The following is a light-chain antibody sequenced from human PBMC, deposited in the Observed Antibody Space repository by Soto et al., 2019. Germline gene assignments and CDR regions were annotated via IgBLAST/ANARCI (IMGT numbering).Light chain of an antibody. CDR1: SGSIASNY. Sequence: KFMLTQPHSVSESPGKTVTISCTGSSGSIASNYVQWYQQRPGSAPTTVIYKHNHRPSGVADRFSGSIDSSSNSASLTISGLKTEDEADYYCQSYDRTNQVFGGGTKLTVL. CDR2: KHN. J-gene: IGLJ3*02. V-gene: IGLV6-57*02. CDR3: QSYDRTNQV.